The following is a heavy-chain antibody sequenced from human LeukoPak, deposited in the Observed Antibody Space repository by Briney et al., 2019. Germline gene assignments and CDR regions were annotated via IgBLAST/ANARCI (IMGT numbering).Heavy chain of an antibody. J-gene: IGHJ4*02. CDR3: ASPFIAVAGTRGDY. D-gene: IGHD6-19*01. Sequence: SETLSLTCAVYGGSFSGYYWSWIRQPPGKGLEWIGEINHSGSTNYNPSLKSRVTISVDTPKNQFSLKLSSVTAADTAVYYCASPFIAVAGTRGDYWGQGTLVTVSS. CDR2: INHSGST. V-gene: IGHV4-34*01. CDR1: GGSFSGYY.